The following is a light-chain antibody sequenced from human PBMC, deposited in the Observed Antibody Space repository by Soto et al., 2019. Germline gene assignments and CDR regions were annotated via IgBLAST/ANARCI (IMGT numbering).Light chain of an antibody. CDR3: QQYNNWLT. CDR2: GAS. CDR1: ESVGSN. V-gene: IGKV3-15*01. J-gene: IGKJ4*01. Sequence: EVGMTQSPATLSVFPGERVTLSCRASESVGSNLAWYQQKPGQAPRLLIYGASTRATGVPARFSGSGSGTEFTLTISSLHSEDFALYYCQQYNNWLTFGGGTKVKIE.